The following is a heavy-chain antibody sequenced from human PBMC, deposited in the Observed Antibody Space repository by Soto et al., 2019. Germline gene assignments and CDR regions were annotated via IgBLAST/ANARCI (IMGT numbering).Heavy chain of an antibody. J-gene: IGHJ6*03. D-gene: IGHD2-2*01. CDR2: ISHTGGST. Sequence: EVQLLESGGGFVQPGGSLRLTCAASGLTVSSYAMNWVRQAPEKGLEWVSGISHTGGSTYYADSVKGRFTISRDNSKNMVYVQLNSRSAEDTAVYYCAKDRARGYCTRTGCYGDYYYYMDVWGKGTTVTVSS. V-gene: IGHV3-23*01. CDR3: AKDRARGYCTRTGCYGDYYYYMDV. CDR1: GLTVSSYA.